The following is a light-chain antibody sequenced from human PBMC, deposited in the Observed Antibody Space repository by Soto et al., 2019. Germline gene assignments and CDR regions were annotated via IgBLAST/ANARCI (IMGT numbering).Light chain of an antibody. Sequence: DIQITQSPSTLSASVGDTVTVTCRASQSVSGWLAWYQQKPGEAPKLLIYDASALPRGVQSRFSGSGSGTKFTLTIAGLQPDDFATYYCKQYETFSGTFGPGTKVDIK. CDR3: KQYETFSGT. CDR2: DAS. CDR1: QSVSGW. V-gene: IGKV1-5*01. J-gene: IGKJ1*01.